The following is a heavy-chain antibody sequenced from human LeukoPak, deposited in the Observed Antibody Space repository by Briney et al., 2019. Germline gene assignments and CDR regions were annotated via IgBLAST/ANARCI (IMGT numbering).Heavy chain of an antibody. CDR1: GFTVSSSY. CDR2: IYSGGST. J-gene: IGHJ4*02. CDR3: ARVLYDSGSYSPYFDY. D-gene: IGHD3-10*01. Sequence: GGSLRLSCAASGFTVSSSYMSWVRQAPGKGLEWVSFIYSGGSTYYADSVMGRFTISRDNSKNALYLQMNSLRAEDTAVYYCARVLYDSGSYSPYFDYWGQGTLVTVSS. V-gene: IGHV3-53*01.